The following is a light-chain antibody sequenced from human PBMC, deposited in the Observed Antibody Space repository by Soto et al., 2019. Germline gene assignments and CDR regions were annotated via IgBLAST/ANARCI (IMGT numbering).Light chain of an antibody. V-gene: IGKV3-15*01. Sequence: EVVMTQSPATLSVSPGERATLSCRASQSVGSDLAWYQQKPGQAPRLLMYDASTRATTVPAGFGGSGSVTEFTLTISSLQSEDSAVYSCQQYNNWPPTFGQGTMVEI. J-gene: IGKJ1*01. CDR1: QSVGSD. CDR3: QQYNNWPPT. CDR2: DAS.